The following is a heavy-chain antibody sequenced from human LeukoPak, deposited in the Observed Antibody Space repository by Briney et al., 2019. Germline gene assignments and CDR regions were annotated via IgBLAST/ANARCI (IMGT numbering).Heavy chain of an antibody. Sequence: GGSLRLSCAASGFTFSSYGMHWVRQAPGKGLEWVAFIRYDGSNKCYADSVKGRFTISRDNSKNTLYLQMNSLRAEDTAVYYCATTVVISIDYWGQGTLVTVSS. CDR3: ATTVVISIDY. J-gene: IGHJ4*02. CDR2: IRYDGSNK. D-gene: IGHD4-23*01. CDR1: GFTFSSYG. V-gene: IGHV3-30*02.